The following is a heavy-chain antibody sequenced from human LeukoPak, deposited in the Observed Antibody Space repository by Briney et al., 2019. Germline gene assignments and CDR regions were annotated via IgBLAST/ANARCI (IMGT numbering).Heavy chain of an antibody. CDR1: GGSISSYY. D-gene: IGHD3-22*01. Sequence: SETLSLTCTVSGGSISSYYWSWIRQPPGKGLEWIGYIYYSGSTNYNPSLKSRVTISVDTSKNQFSLKLSSVTAADTAVYYCARSHYDGSGYYAHFDYWGQGTLVTVSS. CDR2: IYYSGST. CDR3: ARSHYDGSGYYAHFDY. V-gene: IGHV4-59*08. J-gene: IGHJ4*02.